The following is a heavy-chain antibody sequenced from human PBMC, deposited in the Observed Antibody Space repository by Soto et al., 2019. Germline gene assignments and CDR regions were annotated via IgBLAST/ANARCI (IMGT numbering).Heavy chain of an antibody. CDR1: GFIFSSYT. CDR3: ARDILSGGAYPDY. Sequence: GGSLRLSCAASGFIFSSYTMNWVRQAPGKGLEWVSSISSGSSYIYYADSVRGRFTISRDNARNSLFLQMSSLRAADTAVYYCARDILSGGAYPDYWGQGTKVTVSS. CDR2: ISSGSSYI. D-gene: IGHD3-10*01. J-gene: IGHJ4*02. V-gene: IGHV3-21*01.